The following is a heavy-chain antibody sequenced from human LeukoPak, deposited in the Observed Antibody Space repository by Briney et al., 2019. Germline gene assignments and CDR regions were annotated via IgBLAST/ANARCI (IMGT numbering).Heavy chain of an antibody. V-gene: IGHV6-1*01. CDR3: AREGAFGSGSYYWFDY. Sequence: SQTLSLTCAISGDSVSSNSAAWNWIRQSPSRGLEWLGRTHYRSKWYNDYAVSVKSRITINPDASKNQFSLQLNSVTPEDTAVYYCAREGAFGSGSYYWFDYWGQGTLVTVSS. J-gene: IGHJ4*02. D-gene: IGHD3-10*01. CDR1: GDSVSSNSAA. CDR2: THYRSKWYN.